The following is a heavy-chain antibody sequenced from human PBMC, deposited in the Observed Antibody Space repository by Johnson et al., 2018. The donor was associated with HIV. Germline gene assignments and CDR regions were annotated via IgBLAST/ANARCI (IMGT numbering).Heavy chain of an antibody. D-gene: IGHD3-10*01. Sequence: VQLVESGGGLIQPGGSLRLSCAASGFTVSSNYMSWVRQAPGKGLEWVSVIYSGGSTYYADSVKGRFTISRDNSKNTLYLQMNNLGPEDTAVYSCARDLRFDRLVQGRVIISGVFDMWGQGTVVHVSS. V-gene: IGHV3-66*03. CDR3: ARDLRFDRLVQGRVIISGVFDM. CDR2: IYSGGST. CDR1: GFTVSSNY. J-gene: IGHJ3*02.